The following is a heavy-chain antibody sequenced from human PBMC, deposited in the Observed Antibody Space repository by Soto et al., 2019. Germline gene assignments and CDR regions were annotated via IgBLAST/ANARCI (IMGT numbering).Heavy chain of an antibody. Sequence: PGGSLRLSCAASGFTFSSYAMSWVRQAPGKGLEWVSAISGSGGSTYYADSVKGRFTISRDNSKNTLYLQMNSLRAEDTAVYYCAKGTITMVRGVIITASGYFDLWGRGTLVTVSS. CDR3: AKGTITMVRGVIITASGYFDL. D-gene: IGHD3-10*01. J-gene: IGHJ2*01. CDR2: ISGSGGST. CDR1: GFTFSSYA. V-gene: IGHV3-23*01.